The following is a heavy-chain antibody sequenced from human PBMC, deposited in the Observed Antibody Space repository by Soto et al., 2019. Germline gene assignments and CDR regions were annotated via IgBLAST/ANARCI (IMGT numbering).Heavy chain of an antibody. D-gene: IGHD1-26*01. CDR2: ISSSSDIM. J-gene: IGHJ4*02. CDR3: AKDLGSYLSPSFDY. CDR1: GFSFSRFE. V-gene: IGHV3-48*03. Sequence: PGGSLRLSCAASGFSFSRFEMNWVRQAPGKGLEWVSYISSSSDIMYYADSVKGRFAISRDNAKNSLFLQMNSLRPEDTAVYYCAKDLGSYLSPSFDYWGLGTLVTVSS.